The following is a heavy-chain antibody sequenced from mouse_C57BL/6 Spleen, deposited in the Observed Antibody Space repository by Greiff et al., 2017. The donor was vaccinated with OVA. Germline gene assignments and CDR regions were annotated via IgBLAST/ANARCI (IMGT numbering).Heavy chain of an antibody. CDR1: GYTFTSYG. CDR2: IYPRRGNT. V-gene: IGHV1-81*01. Sequence: QVQLQQSGAELARPGASVKLSCKASGYTFTSYGISWVKQRTGQGLEWIGEIYPRRGNTSYNEKLKGKATLTADKSSSTAYMDLRSLTSEDSAVYVCAREDSNRDYWGQGTTLTVSS. D-gene: IGHD2-5*01. CDR3: AREDSNRDY. J-gene: IGHJ2*01.